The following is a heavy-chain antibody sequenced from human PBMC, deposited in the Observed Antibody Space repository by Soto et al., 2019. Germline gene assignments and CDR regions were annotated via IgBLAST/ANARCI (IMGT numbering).Heavy chain of an antibody. CDR3: ALETVGGTLY. V-gene: IGHV2-5*02. CDR1: GFSLSTNGVG. CDR2: IYWGDDK. J-gene: IGHJ4*02. Sequence: QITLKESGPPLVKPTQTLTLTCTFSGFSLSTNGVGVGWIRQPPGKALEWLALIYWGDDKRYSPSLKSRLTITKDTSKNQVVLTMTKMDPVDTATYYCALETVGGTLYWGQGTLVTVSS. D-gene: IGHD1-26*01.